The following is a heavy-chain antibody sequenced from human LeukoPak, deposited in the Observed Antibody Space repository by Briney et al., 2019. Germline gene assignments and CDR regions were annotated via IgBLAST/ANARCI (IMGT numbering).Heavy chain of an antibody. V-gene: IGHV3-74*01. CDR2: IETDGHGR. D-gene: IGHD3-22*01. CDR3: AKDPDLTMIVVVPDFDS. J-gene: IGHJ4*02. Sequence: GGSMRLSCLTSGFTFSGYWMHWVRQGPEKVLELVARIETDGHGRLYSDSVKGQFTTHRDNVKNTLYLQMNSLGAEDTAVYYCAKDPDLTMIVVVPDFDSWGQGTLVTVSS. CDR1: GFTFSGYW.